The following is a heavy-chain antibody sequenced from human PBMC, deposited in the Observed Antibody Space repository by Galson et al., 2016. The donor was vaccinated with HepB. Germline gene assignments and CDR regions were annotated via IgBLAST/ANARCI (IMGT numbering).Heavy chain of an antibody. J-gene: IGHJ6*02. D-gene: IGHD4-11*01. Sequence: SLRLSCAASRFTFSSYAMSWVRQVPGKGLEWVSGISGSGGSTYYADSVKGRFTISRDNSKNTLYLQMNSLRAEDTALYYCAKDRRSDYIGYYYGMDVWGQGTTVTVSS. CDR1: RFTFSSYA. V-gene: IGHV3-23*01. CDR3: AKDRRSDYIGYYYGMDV. CDR2: ISGSGGST.